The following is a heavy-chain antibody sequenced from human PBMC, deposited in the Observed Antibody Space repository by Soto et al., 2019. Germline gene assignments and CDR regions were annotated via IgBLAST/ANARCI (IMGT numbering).Heavy chain of an antibody. Sequence: PSETLSLTCTVSVGSISSYYWSWIRQPAGKGLEWIGRIYTSGSTNYNPSLKSRVTMSVDTSKNQFSLKLSSVTAADTAVYYCARGDSSGYYVAFDYWGQGTLVTVSS. CDR1: VGSISSYY. CDR3: ARGDSSGYYVAFDY. V-gene: IGHV4-4*07. D-gene: IGHD3-22*01. J-gene: IGHJ4*02. CDR2: IYTSGST.